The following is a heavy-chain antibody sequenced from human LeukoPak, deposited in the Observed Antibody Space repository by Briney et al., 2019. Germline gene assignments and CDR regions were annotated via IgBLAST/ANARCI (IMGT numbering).Heavy chain of an antibody. CDR1: GGSISSYY. J-gene: IGHJ4*02. Sequence: SETLSLTCTVSGGSISSYYWTWIRQPPGKGLEWIGYIYYSGSTDYNPSLKSRVTISVDTSKNQFSLKLSSVTAADTAVFYCARTISGRSYFDYWGQGTLVTVSS. CDR3: ARTISGRSYFDY. D-gene: IGHD6-25*01. CDR2: IYYSGST. V-gene: IGHV4-59*08.